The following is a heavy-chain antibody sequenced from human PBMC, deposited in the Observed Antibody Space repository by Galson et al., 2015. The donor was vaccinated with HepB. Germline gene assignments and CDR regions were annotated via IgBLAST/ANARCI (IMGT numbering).Heavy chain of an antibody. J-gene: IGHJ4*02. D-gene: IGHD3-16*02. CDR1: GGSISSYY. CDR3: ARGRPLYDYVWGSYRWVAGAFDY. V-gene: IGHV4-59*01. CDR2: IYYSGST. Sequence: ETLSLTCTVSGGSISSYYWSWIRQPPGKGLEWIGYIYYSGSTNYNPSLKSRVTISVDTSKNQFSLKLSSVTAADTAVYYCARGRPLYDYVWGSYRWVAGAFDYWGQGTLVTVSS.